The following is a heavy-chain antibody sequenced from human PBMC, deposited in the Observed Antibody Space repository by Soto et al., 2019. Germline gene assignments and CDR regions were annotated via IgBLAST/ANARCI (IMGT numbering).Heavy chain of an antibody. Sequence: EVQLLESGGGLVQPGGSLRLSCAASGFTFSSYAMSWVRQAPGKGLEWVSAISGSGGSTYYADSVKGRFTISRDNSKNTLYLQMYSLRAEDTAVYYCAKGRYDFWMAAYWGQGTLVTVSS. CDR3: AKGRYDFWMAAY. D-gene: IGHD3-3*01. V-gene: IGHV3-23*01. CDR2: ISGSGGST. J-gene: IGHJ4*02. CDR1: GFTFSSYA.